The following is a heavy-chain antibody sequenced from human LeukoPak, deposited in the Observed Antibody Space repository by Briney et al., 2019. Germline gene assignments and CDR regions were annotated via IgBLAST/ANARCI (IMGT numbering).Heavy chain of an antibody. V-gene: IGHV1-18*01. Sequence: ASVKVSCKASGYTFTSYGISWVRQAPGQGLEWMGWINAYNGNTNYAQKLQGRVTMTTDTSTSTAYMELTSLRVDDTAFYYCAKEEDWDPSFFWYFDLWGRGTLVTVSS. CDR1: GYTFTSYG. D-gene: IGHD3/OR15-3a*01. CDR3: AKEEDWDPSFFWYFDL. CDR2: INAYNGNT. J-gene: IGHJ2*01.